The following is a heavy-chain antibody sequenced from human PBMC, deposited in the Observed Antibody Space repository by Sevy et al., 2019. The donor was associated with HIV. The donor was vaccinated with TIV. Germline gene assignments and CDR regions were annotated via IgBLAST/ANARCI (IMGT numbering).Heavy chain of an antibody. CDR1: GFTFSSYE. Sequence: GGSLRLSCAASGFTFSSYEMNWVRQAPGKGLEWVSYISSSGSTIYYADSVKGRFTISRDNAKNSLYLQMNSLRAEDTAVYYCARAQSGYSYGFYYYAMDVWGQGTTVTVSS. CDR3: ARAQSGYSYGFYYYAMDV. V-gene: IGHV3-48*03. CDR2: ISSSGSTI. D-gene: IGHD5-18*01. J-gene: IGHJ6*02.